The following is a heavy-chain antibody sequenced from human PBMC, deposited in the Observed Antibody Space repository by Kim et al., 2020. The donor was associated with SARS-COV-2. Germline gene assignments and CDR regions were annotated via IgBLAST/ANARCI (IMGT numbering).Heavy chain of an antibody. V-gene: IGHV3-33*06. D-gene: IGHD3-22*01. CDR3: AKSVSGYHDAFDI. J-gene: IGHJ3*02. Sequence: YADSVKGRFTISRDNSKNTLYLQMNSLRAEDTAVYYCAKSVSGYHDAFDIWGQGTMVTVSS.